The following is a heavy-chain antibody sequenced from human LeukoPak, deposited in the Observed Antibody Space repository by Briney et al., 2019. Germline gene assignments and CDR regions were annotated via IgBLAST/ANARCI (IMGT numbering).Heavy chain of an antibody. J-gene: IGHJ4*02. CDR3: ARGDAYYSSSSGYFDY. CDR2: INPSGGST. Sequence: GASVKVSCKASGYTFTSYYMHWVRQAPGQGLEWMGIINPSGGSTSYAQKFQGRVTMTRDTSASTVYMELSSLRSEDTAVYYCARGDAYYSSSSGYFDYWGQGTLVTVSS. CDR1: GYTFTSYY. V-gene: IGHV1-46*01. D-gene: IGHD6-6*01.